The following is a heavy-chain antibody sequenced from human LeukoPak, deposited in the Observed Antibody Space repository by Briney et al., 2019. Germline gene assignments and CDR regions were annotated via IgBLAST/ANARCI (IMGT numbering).Heavy chain of an antibody. Sequence: PGGSLRLSCAASGFTFDDYGMSWVRQAPGKGLELVSGINWNGGSTGYADSVKGRSTISRDNAKNSLYLQMNSLRAEDTALYHCARDFIAAAAPSPLDVWGKGTTVTVSS. D-gene: IGHD6-13*01. CDR1: GFTFDDYG. CDR2: INWNGGST. V-gene: IGHV3-20*01. J-gene: IGHJ6*04. CDR3: ARDFIAAAAPSPLDV.